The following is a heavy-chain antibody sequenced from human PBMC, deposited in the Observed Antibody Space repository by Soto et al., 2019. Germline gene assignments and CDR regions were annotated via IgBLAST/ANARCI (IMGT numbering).Heavy chain of an antibody. CDR1: GFTFSTYW. V-gene: IGHV3-74*01. Sequence: PGGSLRLSCPASGFTFSTYWIHWVRQTPGKGLVWVSRINTDGSSTYYADSVKGRFTISRHNSKNTLYLQMNSLRAEDTAVYYCARDRGSPYYNFWSGLDWGQGTLVTVSS. J-gene: IGHJ4*02. CDR3: ARDRGSPYYNFWSGLD. CDR2: INTDGSST. D-gene: IGHD3-3*01.